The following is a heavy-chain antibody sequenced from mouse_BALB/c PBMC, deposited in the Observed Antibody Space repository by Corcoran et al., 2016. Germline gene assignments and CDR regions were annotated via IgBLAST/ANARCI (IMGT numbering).Heavy chain of an antibody. Sequence: QVQLQQSGAELMKPGASVKISCKATGYTFSSYWIEWVKQRPGHGLEWIGEILPGSGSTNYNEKFKGKATFTADTSSNTAYMQLSSLTSEDSAVYYCARSDYYDYDGFAYWGQGTLVTVSA. D-gene: IGHD2-4*01. J-gene: IGHJ3*01. CDR2: ILPGSGST. V-gene: IGHV1-9*01. CDR3: ARSDYYDYDGFAY. CDR1: GYTFSSYW.